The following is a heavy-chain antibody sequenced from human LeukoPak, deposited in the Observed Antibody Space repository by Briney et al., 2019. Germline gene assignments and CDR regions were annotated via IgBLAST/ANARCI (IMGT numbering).Heavy chain of an antibody. V-gene: IGHV4-59*01. CDR1: GDSISSYY. CDR2: IYHSGST. CDR3: ATGYSSTWYYFDY. Sequence: KASETLSLTCTVSGDSISSYYWSWIRQPPGKGLEWIGYIYHSGSTNYNPSLKSRVTISADTSEDQFSLKLASVTAADTAVYYCATGYSSTWYYFDYWGQGTLVTVSS. D-gene: IGHD6-13*01. J-gene: IGHJ4*02.